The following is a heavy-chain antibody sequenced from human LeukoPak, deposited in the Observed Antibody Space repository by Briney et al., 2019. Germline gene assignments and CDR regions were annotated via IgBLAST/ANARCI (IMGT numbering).Heavy chain of an antibody. CDR3: ARAGPGYYDSSGYYQGRGAFDI. CDR1: GFTFSSYE. V-gene: IGHV3-48*03. J-gene: IGHJ3*02. Sequence: GGSLRLSCVAPGFTFSSYEMNSVRQAPGEGLERGSYISSSGSTIYYVGSVKGRFTISRDNAKNSLYLQMNSLRAEETAVYYCARAGPGYYDSSGYYQGRGAFDIWGQGTMVTVSS. D-gene: IGHD3-22*01. CDR2: ISSSGSTI.